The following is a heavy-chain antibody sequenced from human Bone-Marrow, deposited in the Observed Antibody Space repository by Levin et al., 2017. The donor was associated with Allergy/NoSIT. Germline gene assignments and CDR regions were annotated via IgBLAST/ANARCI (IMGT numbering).Heavy chain of an antibody. CDR2: FNPNSGGA. CDR1: GYTFTGYH. D-gene: IGHD3-22*01. Sequence: ASVKVSCKASGYTFTGYHIHWVRQAPGQGLEWMGWFNPNSGGADYAQKFQGRVTMTRDTSFSTAYMELSRLRSDATAVYYCVRVYYYDGSGYYYEDSWGQGTLVTVSS. V-gene: IGHV1-2*02. J-gene: IGHJ4*02. CDR3: VRVYYYDGSGYYYEDS.